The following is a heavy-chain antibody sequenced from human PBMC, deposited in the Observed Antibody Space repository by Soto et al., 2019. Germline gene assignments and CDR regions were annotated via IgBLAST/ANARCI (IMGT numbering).Heavy chain of an antibody. J-gene: IGHJ4*02. D-gene: IGHD3-10*01. Sequence: PSETLSLTCTVSGGSISSYYWSWIRQPAGKGLEWIGRIYTSGSTNYNPSLKSRVTMSVDTSKNQFSLKLSSVTAADTAVYYCARGGADYYGSGSFFDYWGQGTLVTVSS. CDR3: ARGGADYYGSGSFFDY. CDR2: IYTSGST. CDR1: GGSISSYY. V-gene: IGHV4-4*07.